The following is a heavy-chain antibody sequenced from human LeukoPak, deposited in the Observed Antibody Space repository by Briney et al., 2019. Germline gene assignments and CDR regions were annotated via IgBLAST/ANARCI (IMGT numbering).Heavy chain of an antibody. CDR1: GGSISSHY. D-gene: IGHD3-22*01. CDR2: IYYSGST. Sequence: PSETLSLTCTVSGGSISSHYWSWIRQPPGKGLEWIGYIYYSGSTNYNPSLKSRVTISVDTSKNQFSLKLTSVTAADTAVYYCARGDAVVTYHSFDDWGQGTLVTVSS. CDR3: ARGDAVVTYHSFDD. V-gene: IGHV4-59*11. J-gene: IGHJ4*02.